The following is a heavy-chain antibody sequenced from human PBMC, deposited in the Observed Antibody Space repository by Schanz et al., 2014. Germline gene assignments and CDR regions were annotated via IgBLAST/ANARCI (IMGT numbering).Heavy chain of an antibody. CDR1: GYSFTEYF. J-gene: IGHJ6*02. Sequence: QVQLVQSGAEVKKPGASMKVSCLASGYSFTEYFLHWVRQAPGQGLEWMGWINPNSGDTHSAQKFQGRVTMTWDRSISTANMELSRLRSDDTAVYYCARENKDYDSILNKFFHYGLDLWGQGTTVTVSS. D-gene: IGHD3-3*02. CDR2: INPNSGDT. CDR3: ARENKDYDSILNKFFHYGLDL. V-gene: IGHV1-2*02.